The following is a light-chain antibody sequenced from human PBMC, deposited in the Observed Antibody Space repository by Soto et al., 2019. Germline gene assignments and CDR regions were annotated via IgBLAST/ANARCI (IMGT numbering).Light chain of an antibody. CDR3: QKYDSPPRT. CDR2: AAS. V-gene: IGKV1-27*01. CDR1: QGIGNF. Sequence: DIKMTQSPSSLSASVGDRVTISCRASQGIGNFLAWYQQKPGTVPKLLIYAASILQSGVPSRFSGSGSGTDFALTISSLQPEDVATYYCQKYDSPPRTFGQGTKVDIK. J-gene: IGKJ1*01.